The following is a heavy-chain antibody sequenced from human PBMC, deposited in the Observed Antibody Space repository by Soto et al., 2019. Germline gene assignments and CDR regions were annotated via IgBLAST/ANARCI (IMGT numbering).Heavy chain of an antibody. CDR2: IYSGGST. J-gene: IGHJ4*02. Sequence: EVQLVESGGGLVQPGGSLRLSCAASGFTVSTKYMSWVRQAPGKGLEWVSVIYSGGSTFYADSVRGRFTISRDNYKNTVNLQMNSLRAEDTDVYYCAREPWAADYWGQGTLVTVSS. CDR3: AREPWAADY. D-gene: IGHD3-16*01. V-gene: IGHV3-66*01. CDR1: GFTVSTKY.